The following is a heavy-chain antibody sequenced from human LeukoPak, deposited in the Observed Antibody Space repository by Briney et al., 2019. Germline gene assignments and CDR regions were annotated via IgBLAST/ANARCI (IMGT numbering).Heavy chain of an antibody. CDR2: ISTSNGNT. CDR1: GYTFTSYG. V-gene: IGHV1-18*01. Sequence: ASVKVSCMTSGYTFTSYGIAWVRQAPGQGLEWMGWISTSNGNTKYVENFQGRVTMTTDTSTSTAYMEVRSLRSDDTALYYCARVHGYYTGIYYFDFWGQGSLVTVSS. CDR3: ARVHGYYTGIYYFDF. D-gene: IGHD4-23*01. J-gene: IGHJ4*02.